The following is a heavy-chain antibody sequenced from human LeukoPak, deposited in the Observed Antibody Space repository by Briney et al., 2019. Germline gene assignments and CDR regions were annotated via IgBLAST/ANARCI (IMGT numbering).Heavy chain of an antibody. J-gene: IGHJ6*02. V-gene: IGHV3-11*01. D-gene: IGHD3-3*01. CDR2: ISGGGSTI. Sequence: SGGSLRLSCAASGSTFSDYYMSWIRQAPGKGLEWVSLISGGGSTIYYADSVKGRFTISRDNAKNSLYLQMNSLRAEDTAVYYCARRRFWYYGMDVWGQGTTVTVSS. CDR3: ARRRFWYYGMDV. CDR1: GSTFSDYY.